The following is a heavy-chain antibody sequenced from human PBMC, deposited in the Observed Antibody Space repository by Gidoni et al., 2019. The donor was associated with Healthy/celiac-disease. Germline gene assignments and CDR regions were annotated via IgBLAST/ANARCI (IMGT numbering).Heavy chain of an antibody. CDR2: IYYSGST. CDR1: GGPISSYY. J-gene: IGHJ4*02. V-gene: IGHV4-59*01. CDR3: ARVGAGYYDILTGYYIQYYFDY. Sequence: QVQLQESGPGLVKPSETLSLTCTVSGGPISSYYWSWIRQPPGTRLEWIGYIYYSGSTNYNPSLKSRVTISVDTSKNQFSLKLSSVTAADTAVYYCARVGAGYYDILTGYYIQYYFDYWGQGTLVTVSS. D-gene: IGHD3-9*01.